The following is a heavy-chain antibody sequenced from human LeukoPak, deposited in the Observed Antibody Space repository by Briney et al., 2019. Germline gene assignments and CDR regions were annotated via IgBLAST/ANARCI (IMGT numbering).Heavy chain of an antibody. J-gene: IGHJ5*02. D-gene: IGHD4-17*01. CDR3: TRRPDYGDYA. V-gene: IGHV3-74*01. Sequence: GGSLRLSRAASGFTLSSYWMHWVRQAPGKGLVWVSRINSDGSIISYADSVKGRFTISRDNAKNTLYLQMNSLRAEDAAVYYCTRRPDYGDYAWGQGTLVTVSS. CDR1: GFTLSSYW. CDR2: INSDGSII.